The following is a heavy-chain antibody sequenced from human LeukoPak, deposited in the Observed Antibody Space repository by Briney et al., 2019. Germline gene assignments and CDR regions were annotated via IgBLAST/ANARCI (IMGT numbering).Heavy chain of an antibody. J-gene: IGHJ4*01. CDR3: ARDGGHSTDLDY. CDR2: IKQDGSER. V-gene: IGHV3-7*01. D-gene: IGHD2-8*02. Sequence: GGSLRLSCAASGFTFSSYWMSWVRQAPGKRPEWVANIKQDGSERYYVHSVRGRFTTSRDNAKNALYLQMNSLRVEDTAVYYCARDGGHSTDLDYWGQGILVTVSS. CDR1: GFTFSSYW.